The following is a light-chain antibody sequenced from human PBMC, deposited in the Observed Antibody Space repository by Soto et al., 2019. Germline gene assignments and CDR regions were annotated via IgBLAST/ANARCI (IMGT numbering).Light chain of an antibody. CDR2: DAS. J-gene: IGKJ4*01. CDR3: QQRSNWLT. CDR1: QSVSGY. Sequence: EVVLTQSPATLSLSPGERVTLSCRASQSVSGYLAWYQQKPGQAPRLLIYDASKRATGIPARFSGSGYGTHFTLTINSLEPEDFATYYCQQRSNWLTFGGGTNVEIK. V-gene: IGKV3-11*01.